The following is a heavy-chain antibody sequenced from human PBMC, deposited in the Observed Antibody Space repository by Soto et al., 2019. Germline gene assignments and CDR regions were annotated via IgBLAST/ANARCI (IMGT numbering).Heavy chain of an antibody. CDR1: GFTFSSYA. V-gene: IGHV3-23*01. J-gene: IGHJ1*01. D-gene: IGHD2-15*01. CDR2: ISGSGGST. CDR3: AKDDWDIVVVVAATGYFQH. Sequence: GGSLRLSCAASGFTFSSYAMSWVRQAPGKGLEWVSAISGSGGSTYYADSVKGRFTISRDNSKNTLYLQMNSLRAEDTAVYYCAKDDWDIVVVVAATGYFQHWGQGTLVTVSS.